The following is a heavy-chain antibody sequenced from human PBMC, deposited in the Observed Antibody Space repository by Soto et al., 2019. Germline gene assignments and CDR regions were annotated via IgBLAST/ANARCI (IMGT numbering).Heavy chain of an antibody. CDR2: IYYSGRT. D-gene: IGHD4-17*01. V-gene: IGHV4-59*01. CDR3: ARVGGDDFGDSGGFDY. J-gene: IGHJ4*01. Sequence: SETLSLTCTVSGGSIRDYFWTWIRQPPGKGLEWIGYIYYSGRTNYNPSLKSRVSISVDTSKNHFSLQLRSVTAADTAVYYCARVGGDDFGDSGGFDYWGQGTLVTHSS. CDR1: GGSIRDYF.